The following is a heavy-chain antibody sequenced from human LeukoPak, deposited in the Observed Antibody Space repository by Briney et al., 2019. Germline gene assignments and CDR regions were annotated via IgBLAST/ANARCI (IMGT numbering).Heavy chain of an antibody. Sequence: SETLSLTCAVSGGSISSSNWWSWVRQPPGKGLEWIGEIYHSGSTNYNPSLKSRVTISVDTSKNQFSLKLSSVTAADTAVYYCASGAENWYFDPWGRGTLVTVSS. J-gene: IGHJ2*01. V-gene: IGHV4-4*02. CDR1: GGSISSSNW. CDR3: ASGAENWYFDP. D-gene: IGHD3-16*01. CDR2: IYHSGST.